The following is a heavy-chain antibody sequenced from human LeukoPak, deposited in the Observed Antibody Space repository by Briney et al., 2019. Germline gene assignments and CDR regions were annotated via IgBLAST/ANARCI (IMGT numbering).Heavy chain of an antibody. J-gene: IGHJ4*02. CDR1: GGSISSGDYY. V-gene: IGHV4-30-4*01. CDR2: IYYSGST. Sequence: SETLSLTCTVSGGSISSGDYYWSWIRQPPGKGLEWIGYIYYSGSTYYNPSLKSRVTISVDTSKNQFSLKLSSVTAADTAVYYCARVLRAYDSSGYPINYQDYWGQGTLVTVSS. D-gene: IGHD3-22*01. CDR3: ARVLRAYDSSGYPINYQDY.